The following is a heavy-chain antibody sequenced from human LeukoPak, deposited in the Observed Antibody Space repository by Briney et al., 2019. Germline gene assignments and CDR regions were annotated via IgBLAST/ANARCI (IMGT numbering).Heavy chain of an antibody. CDR1: GFSVSSNY. CDR2: ISGSGGST. CDR3: AKLSGWYGGQWFDY. D-gene: IGHD6-19*01. J-gene: IGHJ4*02. V-gene: IGHV3-23*01. Sequence: GGSLRLSCAASGFSVSSNYMSWVRQAPGKGLEWVSAISGSGGSTYYADSVKGRFTISRDNSKNTLYLQMNSLRAEDTAVYYCAKLSGWYGGQWFDYWGQGTLVTVSS.